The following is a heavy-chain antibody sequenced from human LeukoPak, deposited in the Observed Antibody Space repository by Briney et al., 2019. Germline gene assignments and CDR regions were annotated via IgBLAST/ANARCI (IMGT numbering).Heavy chain of an antibody. CDR2: INAGNGHT. Sequence: ASVKVSCKASGYTFSGYAIHWVRQAPGQRFEWMGWINAGNGHTKYSQNFQGRVTITRDSSANIVYMDVSSLTSEDTAVYYCARGILSATRVDYYLDNWGRGTLVTVSS. J-gene: IGHJ4*02. CDR3: ARGILSATRVDYYLDN. CDR1: GYTFSGYA. V-gene: IGHV1-3*01. D-gene: IGHD2-21*01.